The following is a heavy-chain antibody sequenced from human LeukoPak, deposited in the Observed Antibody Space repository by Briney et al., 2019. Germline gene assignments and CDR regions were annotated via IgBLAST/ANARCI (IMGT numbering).Heavy chain of an antibody. Sequence: GASMKVSCKASGYTFTSYDINWVRQATGQGLEWMGWMNPNSGNTGYAQKFQGRVTMTRNTSISTAYMELSSLRSEDTAVYYCARYDAWLAYYYYYGMDVWGQGTTVTVSS. CDR3: ARYDAWLAYYYYYGMDV. CDR1: GYTFTSYD. V-gene: IGHV1-8*01. CDR2: MNPNSGNT. J-gene: IGHJ6*02. D-gene: IGHD6-19*01.